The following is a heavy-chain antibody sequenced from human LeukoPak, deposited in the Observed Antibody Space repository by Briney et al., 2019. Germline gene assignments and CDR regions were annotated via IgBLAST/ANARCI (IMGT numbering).Heavy chain of an antibody. Sequence: ASVKVPCKASGYTFTSYDINWVRQATGQGLEWMGWMNPNSGNTGYAQKFQGRVTMTRNTSISTAYMELSSLRAEDTAVYYCAKDRLWFGEKFDAFDIWGQGTMVTVSS. CDR2: MNPNSGNT. CDR1: GYTFTSYD. CDR3: AKDRLWFGEKFDAFDI. D-gene: IGHD3-10*01. V-gene: IGHV1-8*01. J-gene: IGHJ3*02.